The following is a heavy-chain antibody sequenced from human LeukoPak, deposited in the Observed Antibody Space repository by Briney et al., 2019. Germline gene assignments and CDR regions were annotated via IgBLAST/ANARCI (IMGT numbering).Heavy chain of an antibody. CDR3: ARGRDGYKIPFDY. Sequence: PSQTLSLTCTVSGGSISSGDYYWSWIRQPPGKGLEWIGEINHSGSTNYNPSLKSRVTISVDTSKNQFSLKLSSVTAADTAVYYCARGRDGYKIPFDYWGQGTLVTVSS. CDR2: INHSGST. V-gene: IGHV4-30-4*08. D-gene: IGHD5-24*01. J-gene: IGHJ4*02. CDR1: GGSISSGDYY.